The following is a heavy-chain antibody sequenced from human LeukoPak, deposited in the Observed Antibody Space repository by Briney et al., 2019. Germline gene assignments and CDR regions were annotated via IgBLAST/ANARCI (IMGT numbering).Heavy chain of an antibody. CDR3: ARGPDFGDRLDYFDY. J-gene: IGHJ4*02. CDR2: IKQDASQ. CDR1: RFTFSSYW. Sequence: SGGSLRLSCAASRFTFSSYWMSWVRQAPGKGLEWVANIKQDASQYYVDSVRGRFIISRDNAKNSLSLQMNSLRLEDTAVYYCARGPDFGDRLDYFDYWGQGTLVTVSS. V-gene: IGHV3-7*01. D-gene: IGHD4-17*01.